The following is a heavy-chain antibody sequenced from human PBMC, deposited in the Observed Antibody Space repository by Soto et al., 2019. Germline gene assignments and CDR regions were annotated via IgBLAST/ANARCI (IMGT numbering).Heavy chain of an antibody. J-gene: IGHJ4*02. CDR3: AREYSSSTPLLDY. D-gene: IGHD6-13*01. CDR2: IIPIFGTA. CDR1: GGTFSSYA. V-gene: IGHV1-69*13. Sequence: SVKVSCKASGGTFSSYAISWVRQAPGQGLEWMGGIIPIFGTANYAQKFQGRVTITADESTSTAYMELSSLRSEDTAMYYCAREYSSSTPLLDYWGQGTLVTVSS.